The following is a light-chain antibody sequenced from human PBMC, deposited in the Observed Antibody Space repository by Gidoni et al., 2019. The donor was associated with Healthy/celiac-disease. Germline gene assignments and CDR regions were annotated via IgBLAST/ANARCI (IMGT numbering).Light chain of an antibody. CDR1: VLAKKKY. V-gene: IGLV3-27*01. J-gene: IGLJ3*02. Sequence: SYELTQPSSVSVSPGQTARITCSGDVLAKKKYARWFQQKPGQAPVLVIYKDSERPSGIPERFSGSSSGTTVTLTISGAQVEDEADYYCYSAADNTYWVFGGGTKLTVL. CDR2: KDS. CDR3: YSAADNTYWV.